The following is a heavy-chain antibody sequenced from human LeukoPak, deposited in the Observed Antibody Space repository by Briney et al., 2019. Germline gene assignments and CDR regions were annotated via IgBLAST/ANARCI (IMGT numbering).Heavy chain of an antibody. Sequence: ASVKVSCKASGYTFTGYYMHWVRQAPGQGLEWMGWINPSSGGTNYAQKFQGRVTMTRDTSISTAYMELSRLRSDDTAVYYCALITVTTTDYFDYWGQGTLVTVSS. CDR3: ALITVTTTDYFDY. D-gene: IGHD4-17*01. J-gene: IGHJ4*02. CDR1: GYTFTGYY. V-gene: IGHV1-2*02. CDR2: INPSSGGT.